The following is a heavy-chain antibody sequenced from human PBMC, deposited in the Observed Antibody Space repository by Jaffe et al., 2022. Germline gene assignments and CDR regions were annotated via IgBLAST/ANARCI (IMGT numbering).Heavy chain of an antibody. CDR1: GFTFSSYG. CDR2: IRYDGSNK. D-gene: IGHD7-27*01. Sequence: QVQLVESGGGVVQPGGSLRLSCAASGFTFSSYGMHWVRQAPGKGLEWVAFIRYDGSNKYYADSVKGRFTISRDNSKNTLYLQMNSLRAEDTAVYYCAKLTFGTGDRLGAHQPFDYWGQGTLVTVSS. J-gene: IGHJ4*02. CDR3: AKLTFGTGDRLGAHQPFDY. V-gene: IGHV3-30*02.